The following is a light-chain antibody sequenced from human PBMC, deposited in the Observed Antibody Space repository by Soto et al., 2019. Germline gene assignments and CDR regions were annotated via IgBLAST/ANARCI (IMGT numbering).Light chain of an antibody. CDR1: QSVSNDF. J-gene: IGKJ4*01. CDR2: GAS. Sequence: EIGLTQSPGILSLSPGERATLSCRASQSVSNDFLAWYQQKPGQAPRLLIYGASTRATGIPERFSGSGSGTDFTLTISRLEPEDFAVYYCQQYGSSPPRLAFGGGTKVDIK. V-gene: IGKV3-20*01. CDR3: QQYGSSPPRLA.